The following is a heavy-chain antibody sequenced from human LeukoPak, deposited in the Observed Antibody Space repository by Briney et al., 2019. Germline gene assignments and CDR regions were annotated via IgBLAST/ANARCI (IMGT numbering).Heavy chain of an antibody. D-gene: IGHD3-22*01. J-gene: IGHJ1*01. V-gene: IGHV3-23*01. CDR3: AKASSGPLYFQH. Sequence: GGSLRLSCAASGFSFSSYAMSWVRQAPGKGLEWVSAISGSGGSTYYADSVKGRFTISRDNSKNTLYLQMNSLRAEDTAVYYCAKASSGPLYFQHWGQGTLVTVSS. CDR2: ISGSGGST. CDR1: GFSFSSYA.